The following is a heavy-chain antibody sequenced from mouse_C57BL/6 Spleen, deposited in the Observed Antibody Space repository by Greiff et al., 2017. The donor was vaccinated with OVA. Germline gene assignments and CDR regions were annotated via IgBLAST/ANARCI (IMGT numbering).Heavy chain of an antibody. CDR1: GYSITSGYD. CDR2: ISYSGST. CDR3: ARPYYGSSYWYFDV. Sequence: VQLQQSGPGMVKPSQSLSLTCTVTGYSITSGYDWHWIRHFPGNKLEWMGYISYSGSTNYNPSLKSRISITHDTSKNHFFLKLNSVTTEDTATYYCARPYYGSSYWYFDVWGTGTTVTVSS. J-gene: IGHJ1*03. V-gene: IGHV3-1*01. D-gene: IGHD1-1*01.